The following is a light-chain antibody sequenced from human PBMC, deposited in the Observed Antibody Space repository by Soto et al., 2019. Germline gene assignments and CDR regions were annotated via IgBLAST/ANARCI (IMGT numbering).Light chain of an antibody. CDR3: QQYDSSRT. V-gene: IGKV3-20*01. CDR2: GAS. J-gene: IGKJ1*01. Sequence: EIVLTQSPGTLSLSPGERATLSCRASQSVGSRWLAWYQQKPGQAPRLLIYGASIRATGIPDRFSGSGSGTDFTLTISRLEPEDFAVYYCQQYDSSRTFGQGTKVE. CDR1: QSVGSRW.